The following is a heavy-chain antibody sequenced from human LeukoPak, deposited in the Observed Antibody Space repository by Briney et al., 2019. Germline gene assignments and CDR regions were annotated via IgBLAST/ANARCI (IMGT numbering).Heavy chain of an antibody. J-gene: IGHJ4*02. CDR3: VKDRYFYDSGSKAN. Sequence: PGGSLRLSCVASGFPFDDYGMFWVRQTPGKGLEWISGISWNSGIIAYADSVKGRFTIFRDNAKNSLYLQMNSPRVEDTAVYYCVKDRYFYDSGSKANWGQGTLVTVSS. CDR2: ISWNSGII. V-gene: IGHV3-9*01. CDR1: GFPFDDYG. D-gene: IGHD3-22*01.